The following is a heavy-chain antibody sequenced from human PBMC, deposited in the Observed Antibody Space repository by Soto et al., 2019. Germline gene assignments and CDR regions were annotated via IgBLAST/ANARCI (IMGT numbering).Heavy chain of an antibody. CDR2: IIPILGIA. J-gene: IGHJ4*02. D-gene: IGHD2-2*01. CDR3: AWLEDCSSTSCYPNSFDY. CDR1: GGTFSSYT. V-gene: IGHV1-69*02. Sequence: ASVKVSCKASGGTFSSYTISWVRQAPGQGLEWMGRIIPILGIANYAQKFQGRVTITADKSTSTAYMELSSLRSEDTAVYYCAWLEDCSSTSCYPNSFDYWGQGTLVTVSS.